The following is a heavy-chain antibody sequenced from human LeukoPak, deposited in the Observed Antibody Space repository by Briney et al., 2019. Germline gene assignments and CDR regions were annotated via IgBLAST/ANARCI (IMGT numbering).Heavy chain of an antibody. CDR2: IIPILGVA. Sequence: GASVKVSCKASGGTFSSYAISWVRQAPGQGLEWMGRIIPILGVANYAQKFQGRVTITADKSTSTAYMELSSLRSEDTAVYYCAREGLPDSMVRGVTDTQYYFDYWGQGTLVSLSS. CDR3: AREGLPDSMVRGVTDTQYYFDY. CDR1: GGTFSSYA. V-gene: IGHV1-69*04. D-gene: IGHD3-10*01. J-gene: IGHJ4*02.